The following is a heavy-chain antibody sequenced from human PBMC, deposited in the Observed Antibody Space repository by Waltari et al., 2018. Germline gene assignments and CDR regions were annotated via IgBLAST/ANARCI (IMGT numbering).Heavy chain of an antibody. V-gene: IGHV4-34*01. CDR2: INHSGST. CDR3: ARGEGVAAGSSDY. Sequence: QVQLQQWGAGLLKPSETLSLTCAVYGGSFSGYYWSWIRQPPGKGLEWIGEINHSGSTNYNPSLKSRVTISVDTSKNQFSLKLSSVTAADMAVYYCARGEGVAAGSSDYWGQGTLVTVSS. J-gene: IGHJ4*02. D-gene: IGHD6-13*01. CDR1: GGSFSGYY.